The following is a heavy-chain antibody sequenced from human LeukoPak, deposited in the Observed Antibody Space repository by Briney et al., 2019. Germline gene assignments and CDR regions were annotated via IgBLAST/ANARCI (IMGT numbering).Heavy chain of an antibody. CDR2: ISYDGSNK. V-gene: IGHV3-30*04. J-gene: IGHJ3*02. D-gene: IGHD2-15*01. Sequence: GRSLRLSCAASGFTFSSYAMHWVRQAPGKGLEWVAVISYDGSNKYYADSVKGRFTISRDNSKNTLYLQMNSLRAEDTAVYYCARGPTDNAFDIWGQGTMVTVSS. CDR3: ARGPTDNAFDI. CDR1: GFTFSSYA.